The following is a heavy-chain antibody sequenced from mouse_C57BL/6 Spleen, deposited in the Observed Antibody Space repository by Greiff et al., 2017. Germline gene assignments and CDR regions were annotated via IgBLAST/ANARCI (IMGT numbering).Heavy chain of an antibody. V-gene: IGHV1-5*01. Sequence: EVKLQESGTVLARPGASVKMSCKTSGYTFTSYWMHWVKQRPGQGLEWIGAIYPGNSDTSYNQKFKGKAKLTAVTSASTAYMELSSLTNEDSAVYYCTRGDIYYDYDAGMDYWGQGTSVTVSS. J-gene: IGHJ4*01. D-gene: IGHD2-4*01. CDR1: GYTFTSYW. CDR2: IYPGNSDT. CDR3: TRGDIYYDYDAGMDY.